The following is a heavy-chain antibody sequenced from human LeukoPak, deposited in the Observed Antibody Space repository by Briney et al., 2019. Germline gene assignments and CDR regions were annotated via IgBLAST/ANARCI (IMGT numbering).Heavy chain of an antibody. V-gene: IGHV4-30-4*08. CDR1: GGSISSGDYY. Sequence: SETLSLTCTVSGGSISSGDYYWSWIRQPPGKVLVWIGYIYYSGSTYYNPSLKSRVTISVDTSKNQFSLKLSSVTAADTAVYYCASLLSVGATQTDYWGQGTLVTVSS. CDR2: IYYSGST. J-gene: IGHJ4*02. D-gene: IGHD1-26*01. CDR3: ASLLSVGATQTDY.